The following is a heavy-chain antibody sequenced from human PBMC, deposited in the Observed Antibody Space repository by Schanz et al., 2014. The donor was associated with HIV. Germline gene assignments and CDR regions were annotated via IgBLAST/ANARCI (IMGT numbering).Heavy chain of an antibody. CDR2: ISATGGST. J-gene: IGHJ4*02. CDR1: GFTFKSYA. CDR3: AKVVRFAMVTAPYYFDS. V-gene: IGHV3-23*01. D-gene: IGHD2-15*01. Sequence: EVQLLESGGGLVQAGGSLRLSCAASGFTFKSYAMSWVRQAPGKGLEWVSAISATGGSTYYADSVKGRFTISRDNSKNTLYLQMNSLRVEDTAVYYCAKVVRFAMVTAPYYFDSWGQGTLVTVSS.